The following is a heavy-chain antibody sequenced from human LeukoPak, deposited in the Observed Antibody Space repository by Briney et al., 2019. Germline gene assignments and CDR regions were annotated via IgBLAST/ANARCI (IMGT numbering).Heavy chain of an antibody. CDR2: ISYDGSNK. Sequence: GGSLRLSCAASGFTFSSYGMHWVRQAPGKGLEWVAVISYDGSNKYYADSVKGRFTISRDNSKNTLYLQMNSLRAEDTAVYYCARGADYGDYVPFDYWGQGTLVTVSS. CDR3: ARGADYGDYVPFDY. D-gene: IGHD4-17*01. J-gene: IGHJ4*02. V-gene: IGHV3-30*19. CDR1: GFTFSSYG.